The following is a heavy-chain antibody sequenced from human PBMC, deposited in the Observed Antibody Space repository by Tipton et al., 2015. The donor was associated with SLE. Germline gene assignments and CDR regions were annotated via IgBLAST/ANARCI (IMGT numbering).Heavy chain of an antibody. CDR1: GGSIKGQF. CDR3: ARAPTISVAGTTDPFGMDV. CDR2: LSTDGSVT. V-gene: IGHV3-74*01. D-gene: IGHD6-19*01. Sequence: LSLTCTVSGGSIKGQFWSWVRQAPGKGLVWGSRLSTDGSVTTYADSVKGRLTISRDNAKNTLYLQMRSLRVEDTGIYYCARAPTISVAGTTDPFGMDVWGPGTRVTVSS. J-gene: IGHJ6*02.